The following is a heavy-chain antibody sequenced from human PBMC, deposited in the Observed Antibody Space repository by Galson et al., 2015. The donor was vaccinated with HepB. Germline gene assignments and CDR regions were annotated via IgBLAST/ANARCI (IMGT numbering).Heavy chain of an antibody. D-gene: IGHD6-19*01. CDR1: GGTFSSYV. V-gene: IGHV1-69*04. CDR3: AKEGARYSSGWYPLGY. J-gene: IGHJ4*02. CDR2: IIPILGIA. Sequence: SVKVSCKASGGTFSSYVISWVRQAPGQGLEWMGRIIPILGIANYAQKFQGRVTITADKSTSTAYMELSSLRSEDTAVYYCAKEGARYSSGWYPLGYWGQGTLVTVSS.